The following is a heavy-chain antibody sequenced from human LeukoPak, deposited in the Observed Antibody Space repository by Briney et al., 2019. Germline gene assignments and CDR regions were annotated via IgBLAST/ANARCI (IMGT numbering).Heavy chain of an antibody. CDR2: IKQDGSEK. CDR3: ARERDYYDSSGYYSYYYYYMDV. J-gene: IGHJ6*03. D-gene: IGHD3-22*01. V-gene: IGHV3-7*01. Sequence: GGSLRLSCAASGFTFSSYWMSWVRQAPGKGLEWVANIKQDGSEKYYVDSVKGRFTISRDNAKNSLYLQMNSLRAEDTAVYYCARERDYYDSSGYYSYYYYYMDVWGKGTTVTVSS. CDR1: GFTFSSYW.